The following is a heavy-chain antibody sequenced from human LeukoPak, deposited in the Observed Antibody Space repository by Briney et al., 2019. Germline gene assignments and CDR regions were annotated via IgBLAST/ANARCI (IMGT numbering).Heavy chain of an antibody. V-gene: IGHV3-30*02. CDR2: IRYGGSNK. D-gene: IGHD3-22*01. Sequence: GGSLRLSCAASGFTFSSYDVHWVRQAPGKGLEWVAFIRYGGSNKDYADSGKGRFTISRDNSKNTMYLQKTSLRAEDTAVYYCAKDGLRYYDSSGQPLDYWGQGTLVTVSS. CDR1: GFTFSSYD. CDR3: AKDGLRYYDSSGQPLDY. J-gene: IGHJ4*02.